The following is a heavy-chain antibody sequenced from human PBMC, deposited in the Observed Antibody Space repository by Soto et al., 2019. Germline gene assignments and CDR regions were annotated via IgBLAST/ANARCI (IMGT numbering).Heavy chain of an antibody. CDR1: SGSISSSNW. J-gene: IGHJ4*02. Sequence: NLPETLSLTCAVSSGSISSSNWWSWVRQPPGKGLEWIGEIYHSGSTNYNPSLKSRVTISVDKSKNQFSLKLSSVTAADTAVYYCARVEAVAGTGLDYWGQGTLVTVSS. CDR2: IYHSGST. CDR3: ARVEAVAGTGLDY. V-gene: IGHV4-4*03. D-gene: IGHD6-19*01.